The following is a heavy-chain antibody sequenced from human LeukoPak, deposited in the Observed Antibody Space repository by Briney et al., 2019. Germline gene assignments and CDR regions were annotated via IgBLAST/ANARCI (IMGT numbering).Heavy chain of an antibody. V-gene: IGHV3-11*06. D-gene: IGHD3-22*01. CDR2: ISGSGTYT. CDR3: ARDRSVTMI. Sequence: PGGSLRLSCAASGFTFSDYYMTWIRQAPGKGLEWVSHISGSGTYTKYADSAKGRFTNSRDNAKNSLYLQMNSLRAEDTAVYYCARDRSVTMIGGLGTLVTVSS. CDR1: GFTFSDYY. J-gene: IGHJ4*02.